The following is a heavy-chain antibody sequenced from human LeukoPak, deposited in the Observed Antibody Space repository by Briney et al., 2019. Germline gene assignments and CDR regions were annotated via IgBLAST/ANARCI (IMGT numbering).Heavy chain of an antibody. V-gene: IGHV4-59*01. CDR2: IYYSGST. Sequence: PSETLSLTCTVSGGSISSYYWSWIRQPPGKGLEWIGYIYYSGSTNYNPSLKSRVTISVDTSKNQFSLKLSSVTAADTAVYYCARDHPYSSSWYLDYWGQGTLVTVSS. CDR3: ARDHPYSSSWYLDY. CDR1: GGSISSYY. D-gene: IGHD6-13*01. J-gene: IGHJ4*02.